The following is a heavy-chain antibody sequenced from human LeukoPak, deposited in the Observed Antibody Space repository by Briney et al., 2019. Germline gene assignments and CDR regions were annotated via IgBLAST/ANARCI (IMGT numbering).Heavy chain of an antibody. Sequence: GASVKVSCKASGGTFSSYAISWVRQAPGQGLEWMGGIIPIFGTANYAQKFQGRVTITADKSTSTAYMELSSLRSEDTAVYYCARAVAVAGTDLPCWYFDLWGRGTLVTVSS. D-gene: IGHD6-19*01. J-gene: IGHJ2*01. CDR3: ARAVAVAGTDLPCWYFDL. CDR2: IIPIFGTA. CDR1: GGTFSSYA. V-gene: IGHV1-69*06.